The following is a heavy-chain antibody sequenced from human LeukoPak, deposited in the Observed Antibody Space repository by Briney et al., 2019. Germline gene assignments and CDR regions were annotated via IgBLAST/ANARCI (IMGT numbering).Heavy chain of an antibody. CDR2: IYYSGST. D-gene: IGHD3-10*01. J-gene: IGHJ6*03. CDR1: GGSISSYY. Sequence: SETLSLTCTVSGGSISSYYWSWIRQPPGKGLEWIGYIYYSGSTNYDPSLKSRVTISVDTSKNQFSLKLSSVTAADTAVYYCASHGSGSGYMDVWGKGTTVTVSS. CDR3: ASHGSGSGYMDV. V-gene: IGHV4-59*01.